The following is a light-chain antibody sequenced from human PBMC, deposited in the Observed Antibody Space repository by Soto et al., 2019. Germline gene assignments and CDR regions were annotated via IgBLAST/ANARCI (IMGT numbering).Light chain of an antibody. J-gene: IGKJ1*01. CDR2: GAS. CDR1: QSVSSSY. CDR3: QQYGSSPRT. V-gene: IGKV3-20*01. Sequence: IVLTQSPGTLSLSPGERATLSCRASQSVSSSYLAWYQQKPGQAPRLLIYGASSRATGIPDRFSGSGSGTDFTLIISRLEPEDFAVYYCQQYGSSPRTFGQGTKV.